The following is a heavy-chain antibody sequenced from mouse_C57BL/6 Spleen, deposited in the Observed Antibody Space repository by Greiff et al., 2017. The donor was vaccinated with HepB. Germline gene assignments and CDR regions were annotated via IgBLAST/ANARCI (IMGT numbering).Heavy chain of an antibody. CDR1: GYTFTSYW. CDR3: ARSEGNWYFDV. CDR2: IDPSDSYT. J-gene: IGHJ1*03. V-gene: IGHV1-69*01. Sequence: VQLQQSGAELVMPGASVKLSCKASGYTFTSYWMHWVKQRPGQGLEWIGEIDPSDSYTNYNQKFKGKSTLTVDKSSSTAYMQLSSLTSEDSAVYYGARSEGNWYFDVWGTGTTVTVSS.